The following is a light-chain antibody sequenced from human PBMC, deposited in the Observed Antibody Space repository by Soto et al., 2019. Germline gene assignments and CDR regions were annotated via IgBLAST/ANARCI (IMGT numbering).Light chain of an antibody. CDR2: DVS. Sequence: QSALTQPASVSGSPGQSITISCTGTSSDVGGYNSVSWYQQHPGKAPKLMIYDVSNRPSGVSNRFSGSKSGNTASLTISGLQAEDEADYYCSSYTSSSTLAIAGGTKLTVL. V-gene: IGLV2-14*01. CDR3: SSYTSSSTLA. CDR1: SSDVGGYNS. J-gene: IGLJ2*01.